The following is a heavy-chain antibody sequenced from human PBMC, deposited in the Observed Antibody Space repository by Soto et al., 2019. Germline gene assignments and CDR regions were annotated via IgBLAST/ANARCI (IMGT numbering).Heavy chain of an antibody. Sequence: GGSLRLSCAASGFSFSNAWMSWVRQAPGKGLEWVGRIKSKTDDGTTDYAAPVKGRFTISRDDSENTLYLQMNSLKTEDTAVYYCTTYNNRRNDYWGQGTLVTVSS. CDR1: GFSFSNAW. CDR2: IKSKTDDGTT. CDR3: TTYNNRRNDY. J-gene: IGHJ4*02. V-gene: IGHV3-15*07. D-gene: IGHD3-10*01.